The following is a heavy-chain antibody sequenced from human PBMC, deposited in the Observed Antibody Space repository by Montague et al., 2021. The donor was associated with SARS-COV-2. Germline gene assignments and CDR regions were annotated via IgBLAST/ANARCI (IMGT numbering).Heavy chain of an antibody. J-gene: IGHJ4*02. CDR2: INHRGNT. CDR3: ARDILSSGYYYLAFDI. CDR1: GGSFSGYY. V-gene: IGHV4-34*01. Sequence: SETLSLTCAVYGGSFSGYYWCWIRQPPGKGLEWIGEINHRGNTNYNPSLKSRVTISVDTSKNQLSLKLSSVTAADTAVYYCARDILSSGYYYLAFDIWGQGALVTVSS. D-gene: IGHD3-22*01.